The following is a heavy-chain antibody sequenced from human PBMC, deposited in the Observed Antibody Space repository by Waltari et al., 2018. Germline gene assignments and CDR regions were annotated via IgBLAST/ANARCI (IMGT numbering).Heavy chain of an antibody. CDR3: TRDSPSWI. CDR1: GFAFSSFW. V-gene: IGHV3-74*01. J-gene: IGHJ3*02. CDR2: MNSDGSDT. Sequence: EGQLVESGGGLVQPGGSLILSCAASGFAFSSFWMHWVRQVPGQGRVWVSRMNSDGSDTSYADSGRGRFTVSRDNAKNMVYLQMKSLRAEDTAIYYCTRDSPSWIWGQGTMVSVSS.